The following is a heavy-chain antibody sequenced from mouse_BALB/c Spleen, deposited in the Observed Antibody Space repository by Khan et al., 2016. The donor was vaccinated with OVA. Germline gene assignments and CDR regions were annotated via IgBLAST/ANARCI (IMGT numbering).Heavy chain of an antibody. D-gene: IGHD1-1*01. J-gene: IGHJ4*01. Sequence: EVKLLESGPGLVKPSQSLSLTCTVTGYSITTNYAWDWIRQFPGNQLEWMGYISYSGSTSYNPSLKSRISITRDTSKNQFFLQLNSVTTEDTSTYYCGRNNYYRYAVDYWGQGTSVTVSS. V-gene: IGHV3-2*02. CDR3: GRNNYYRYAVDY. CDR2: ISYSGST. CDR1: GYSITTNYA.